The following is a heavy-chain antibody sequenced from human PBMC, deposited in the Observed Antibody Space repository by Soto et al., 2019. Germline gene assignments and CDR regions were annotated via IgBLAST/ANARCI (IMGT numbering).Heavy chain of an antibody. Sequence: QVQLQESGPGLVKPSETLSLTCTVSGGSISDYYWSWIRQPPGKGLEWIGYMYDSGSTRYNPSLTSRVTISVDTSNTQFSLNLRSVTAADTAVYYCARNMAYWGQGTLVTVSS. CDR2: MYDSGST. D-gene: IGHD3-10*01. J-gene: IGHJ4*02. V-gene: IGHV4-4*09. CDR1: GGSISDYY. CDR3: ARNMAY.